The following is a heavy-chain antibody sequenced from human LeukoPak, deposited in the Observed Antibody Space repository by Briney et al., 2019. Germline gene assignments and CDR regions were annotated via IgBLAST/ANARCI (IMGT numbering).Heavy chain of an antibody. CDR3: ARDGYGNPTNSWFDP. V-gene: IGHV4-59*12. CDR2: IYYSGST. J-gene: IGHJ5*02. CDR1: GGSISSSY. Sequence: PSETLSLTCTVSGGSISSSYWSWIRQPPGKGLEWIGYIYYSGSTNYNPSLKSRVTISVDTSKNQFSLKLSSVTAADTAVYYCARDGYGNPTNSWFDPWGQGTLVTVSS. D-gene: IGHD5-12*01.